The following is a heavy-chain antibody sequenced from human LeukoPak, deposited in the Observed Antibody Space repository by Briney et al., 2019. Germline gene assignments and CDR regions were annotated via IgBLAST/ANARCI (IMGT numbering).Heavy chain of an antibody. V-gene: IGHV3-23*01. CDR2: ISGSGGST. CDR1: GFTFSSYN. Sequence: GGSLRLSCAASGFTFSSYNMNWVRQAPGQGLEWVSAISGSGGSTYYADSLKGRFTISRDNSKNTLYLQMNSLRAEDTAVYYCAHPTEYSSSWYGNWFDPWGQGTLVTVSS. J-gene: IGHJ5*02. CDR3: AHPTEYSSSWYGNWFDP. D-gene: IGHD6-13*01.